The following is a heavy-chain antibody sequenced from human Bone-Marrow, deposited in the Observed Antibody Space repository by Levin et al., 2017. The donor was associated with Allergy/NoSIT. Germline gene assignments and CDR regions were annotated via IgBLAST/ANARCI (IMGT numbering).Heavy chain of an antibody. CDR2: ISGSGGAT. CDR1: GFTFSSYA. CDR3: ARDLEADDYIWGAYRPYY. D-gene: IGHD3-16*02. Sequence: GESLKISCAASGFTFSSYAMSWVRQAPGKGLEWVSTISGSGGATYYADSVKGRFTVSRDNSKNTLFLQMNSLTVEDMAVYYCARDLEADDYIWGAYRPYYWGQGTLVTVTS. V-gene: IGHV3-23*01. J-gene: IGHJ4*02.